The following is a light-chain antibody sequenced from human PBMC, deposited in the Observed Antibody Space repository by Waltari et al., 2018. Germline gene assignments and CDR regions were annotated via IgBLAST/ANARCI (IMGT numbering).Light chain of an antibody. Sequence: QSALTQPASVSGSPGQSITISCTGTSSDVGTYKLVSWYQQHPGKAPKVIIYGVTQRPSGVSNRFSGSKSGNTASLTISGLQAEDEADYYCCSYADGTTSVFGGGTKLTVL. CDR1: SSDVGTYKL. CDR3: CSYADGTTSV. CDR2: GVT. V-gene: IGLV2-23*02. J-gene: IGLJ3*02.